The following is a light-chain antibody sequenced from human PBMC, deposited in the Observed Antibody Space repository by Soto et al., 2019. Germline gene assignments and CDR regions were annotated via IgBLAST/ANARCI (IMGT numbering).Light chain of an antibody. Sequence: ETVMTQFPATLSVSPGERATLSCRASQGVSSNLAWHHQKPGQAPRLLIYGASTRATGIPDRFSGSGSGTEFTLTISSLQSEDSAVYYCQQYNDWPRTFGQGTKVDIK. CDR1: QGVSSN. CDR3: QQYNDWPRT. J-gene: IGKJ1*01. CDR2: GAS. V-gene: IGKV3D-15*01.